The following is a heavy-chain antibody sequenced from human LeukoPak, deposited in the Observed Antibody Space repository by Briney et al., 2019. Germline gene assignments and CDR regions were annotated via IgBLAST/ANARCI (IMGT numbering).Heavy chain of an antibody. V-gene: IGHV3-7*01. J-gene: IGHJ6*04. D-gene: IGHD3-10*02. CDR2: INQDESAK. CDR1: GFTFSSYW. CDR3: AELGITMIGGV. Sequence: PGGSLRLSCAASGFTFSSYWMSWVRQAPGKGMEWVASINQDESAKFYVDSVKGRFTISRGNAKNSLYLQMNSLRAEDTAVYYCAELGITMIGGVWGKGTTVTISS.